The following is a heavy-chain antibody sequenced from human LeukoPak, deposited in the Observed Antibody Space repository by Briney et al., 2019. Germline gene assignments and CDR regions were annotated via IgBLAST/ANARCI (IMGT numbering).Heavy chain of an antibody. V-gene: IGHV7-4-1*02. CDR1: GYTLTHYG. CDR2: INTNTGNP. J-gene: IGHJ4*02. Sequence: ASVKVSCKPSGYTLTHYGMHWVRQAPGRGRERMGWINTNTGNPLYAQGFTGRFVFPLDSSVSTAYLQISSLKAEDSGVYYCAREGNYNHIDYWGQGTLVTVSS. D-gene: IGHD3-22*01. CDR3: AREGNYNHIDY.